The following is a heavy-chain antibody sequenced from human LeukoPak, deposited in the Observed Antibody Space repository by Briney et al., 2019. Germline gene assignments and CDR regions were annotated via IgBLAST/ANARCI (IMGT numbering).Heavy chain of an antibody. J-gene: IGHJ4*02. D-gene: IGHD3-10*01. CDR3: AANSADYNTLGSSYKV. CDR1: GGSISSSSYF. CDR2: ISYSGTT. V-gene: IGHV4-39*01. Sequence: SETLSLTCTVSGGSISSSSYFWAWIRQSPGKGLEWIGTISYSGTTYYNPSLTSRVTISVDTSKNRFSLKLSSVTAADTAVYYCAANSADYNTLGSSYKVWGQGTLVTVSS.